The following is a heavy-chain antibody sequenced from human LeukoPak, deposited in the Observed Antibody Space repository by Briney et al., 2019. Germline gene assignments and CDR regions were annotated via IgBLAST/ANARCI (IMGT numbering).Heavy chain of an antibody. Sequence: SGPALVKPTQTLTLTCTFSGFSLSTSGMCVSWIRQPPGKALEWLARIDWDDDKYYSTSLKTRLTISKDTSKNQVVLTMTNMDPVDTATYYCARGSLGYCSSTSCYTGFDYWGQGTLVTVSS. J-gene: IGHJ4*02. D-gene: IGHD2-2*02. CDR1: GFSLSTSGMC. CDR2: IDWDDDK. V-gene: IGHV2-70*11. CDR3: ARGSLGYCSSTSCYTGFDY.